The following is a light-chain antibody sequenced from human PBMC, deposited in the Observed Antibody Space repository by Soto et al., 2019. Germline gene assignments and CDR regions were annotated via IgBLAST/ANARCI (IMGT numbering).Light chain of an antibody. CDR3: SSYTRSTTPYV. CDR1: SRDVGDYNY. J-gene: IGLJ1*01. Sequence: QSALTQPASVSGSPGQSITISCTGTSRDVGDYNYVSWYQQHPGKAPKLMIYEVSNRPSGASNRFSGSKSGNTASLTISGLQAEDEADYYCSSYTRSTTPYVFGTGTKLTVL. CDR2: EVS. V-gene: IGLV2-14*01.